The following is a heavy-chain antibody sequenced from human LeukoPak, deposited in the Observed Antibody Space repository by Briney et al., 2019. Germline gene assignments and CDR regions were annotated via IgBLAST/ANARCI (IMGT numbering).Heavy chain of an antibody. CDR2: ISWNSGSI. CDR1: GFTFDDYA. CDR3: AKDSSGSYLGAFDI. V-gene: IGHV3-9*01. J-gene: IGHJ3*02. D-gene: IGHD1-26*01. Sequence: GRSLRLSCAASGFTFDDYAMHWVRQAPGKGLEWVSGISWNSGSIGYADSVKGRFAISRDNAKNSLYLQTNSLRAEDTALYYCAKDSSGSYLGAFDIWGQGTMVTVSS.